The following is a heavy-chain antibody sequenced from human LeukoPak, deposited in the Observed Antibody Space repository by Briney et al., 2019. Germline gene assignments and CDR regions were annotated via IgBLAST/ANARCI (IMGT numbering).Heavy chain of an antibody. Sequence: GGSLRLSCAASGNYWMHWVRQAPGKGLVWVSHINSDGSWTSYADSVKGRFTISRDNSKSTLYLQMNSLKAEDTAVYYCASNWAYDYVVQSYWGQGTLVTVSS. CDR1: GNYW. J-gene: IGHJ4*02. CDR2: INSDGSWT. V-gene: IGHV3-74*01. D-gene: IGHD3-16*01. CDR3: ASNWAYDYVVQSY.